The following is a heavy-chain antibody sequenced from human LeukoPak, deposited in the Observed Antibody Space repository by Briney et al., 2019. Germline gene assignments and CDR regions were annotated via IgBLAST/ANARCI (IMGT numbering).Heavy chain of an antibody. J-gene: IGHJ3*01. CDR1: GFTFSGFW. D-gene: IGHD6-6*01. CDR3: ARSSYSSSSSV. CDR2: INSDGSEG. V-gene: IGHV3-7*03. Sequence: GGSLRLSCAVSGFTFSGFWMSWSRQAPGRGLEWVASINSDGSEGYYADVVKGRFTISRDNAKNSLYLQINSLRAEDTAVYYCARSSYSSSSSVWGQGTMVTVSS.